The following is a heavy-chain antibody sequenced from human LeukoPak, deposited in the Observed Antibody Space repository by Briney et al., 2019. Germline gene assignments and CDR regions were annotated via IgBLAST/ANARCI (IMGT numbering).Heavy chain of an antibody. CDR3: ARERNITARHFVY. V-gene: IGHV1-46*01. CDR1: GYTFTDSY. D-gene: IGHD6-6*01. Sequence: GASVKVSCKASGYTFTDSYVHWVRQAPGQGLEWVGIINPSGGSTTYAQKLQGRITMTRDTSTSTVYMEVSSLRYEDTAVYYCARERNITARHFVYWGQGTLVTVSS. J-gene: IGHJ4*02. CDR2: INPSGGST.